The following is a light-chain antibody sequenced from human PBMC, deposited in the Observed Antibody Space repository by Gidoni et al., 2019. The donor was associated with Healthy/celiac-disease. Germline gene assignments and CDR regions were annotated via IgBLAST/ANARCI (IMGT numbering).Light chain of an antibody. CDR3: SSYTSSSTRA. CDR1: SSDVGGYNY. J-gene: IGLJ3*02. Sequence: QSALTQPAPVSRSPGPSITISCTGTSSDVGGYNYVSWYQQHPGKAPKLMIYEFSNRPSGVSNRFSGSKSGNTASLTIAGLQAEDEDDYYCSSYTSSSTRAFGGGTKLTVL. CDR2: EFS. V-gene: IGLV2-14*01.